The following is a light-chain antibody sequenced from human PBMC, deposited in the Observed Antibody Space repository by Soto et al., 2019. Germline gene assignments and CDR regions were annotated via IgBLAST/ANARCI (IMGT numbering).Light chain of an antibody. CDR3: QQTYSTPL. J-gene: IGKJ3*01. CDR2: AAS. CDR1: QSIDNS. Sequence: DIQMTQSPSSLYASVGDRVSITCRASQSIDNSLNWFQQKPGKAPNLLIYAASSLQSGVPSRFSGSGSGTDFTLTISSLQPGYFATYYCQQTYSTPLFGPGTKVDIK. V-gene: IGKV1-39*01.